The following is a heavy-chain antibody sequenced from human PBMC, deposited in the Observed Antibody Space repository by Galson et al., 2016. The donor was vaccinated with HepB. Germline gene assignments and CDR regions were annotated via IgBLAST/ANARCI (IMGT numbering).Heavy chain of an antibody. CDR2: ISHDGTNR. V-gene: IGHV3-30*18. Sequence: SLRLSCAASGFTFHLYAIHWVRQAPGKGLQWVASISHDGTNRYYADSVKGRFTISRENSNKTSSLHLNSLTGEDTAVYHCAKQRLRNSGNDSLDLWGQGTLVAVS. CDR3: AKQRLRNSGNDSLDL. J-gene: IGHJ5*02. D-gene: IGHD5-12*01. CDR1: GFTFHLYA.